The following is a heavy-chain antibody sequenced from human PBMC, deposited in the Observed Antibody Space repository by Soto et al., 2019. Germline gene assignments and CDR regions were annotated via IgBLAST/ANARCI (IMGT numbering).Heavy chain of an antibody. D-gene: IGHD3-10*01. Sequence: SETLSLTCTVSGGSISNGDYYWSWIRQPPGKGLEWIGYIYYSGSTYYNPSLKSRLTISLDTSKNQFSLKLSSVTAADTAIYYCARENYGSGSFYKRIDYWGQGTLVTVSS. J-gene: IGHJ4*02. CDR2: IYYSGST. CDR3: ARENYGSGSFYKRIDY. V-gene: IGHV4-30-4*01. CDR1: GGSISNGDYY.